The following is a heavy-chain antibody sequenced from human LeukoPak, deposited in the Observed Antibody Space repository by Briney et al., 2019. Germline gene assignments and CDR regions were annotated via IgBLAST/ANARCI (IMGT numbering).Heavy chain of an antibody. Sequence: SETLSLTCTVSGGSISSYFWSWIRQPPGKGLEWIGYIYYSGSTSYNPSLKSRVTISVDTSKKQFSLKLSSVTAADTAFYYCARYIVSYPHDAFDIWGQGTMVTVST. D-gene: IGHD1-26*01. V-gene: IGHV4-59*01. J-gene: IGHJ3*02. CDR1: GGSISSYF. CDR2: IYYSGST. CDR3: ARYIVSYPHDAFDI.